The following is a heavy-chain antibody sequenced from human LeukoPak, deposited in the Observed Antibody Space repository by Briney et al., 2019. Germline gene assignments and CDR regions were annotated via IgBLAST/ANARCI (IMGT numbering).Heavy chain of an antibody. CDR2: ISFDGINK. CDR3: ARDSVAGEVDYYYGMDV. J-gene: IGHJ6*02. V-gene: IGHV3-30-3*01. Sequence: PGGSLRLSCAASGFTVSSNYMSWVRQAPGKGLEWVALISFDGINKYYADSVKGRFTISRDNSKSTLYLQMNSLRLEDTAVYYCARDSVAGEVDYYYGMDVWGQGTTVTVSS. D-gene: IGHD3-10*01. CDR1: GFTVSSNY.